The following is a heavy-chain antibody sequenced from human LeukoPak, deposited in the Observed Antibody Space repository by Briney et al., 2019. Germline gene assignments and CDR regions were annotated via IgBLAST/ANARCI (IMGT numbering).Heavy chain of an antibody. CDR1: GFTFSSYA. V-gene: IGHV3-64*01. J-gene: IGHJ4*02. Sequence: GGSLRLSCAASGFTFSSYAMHWVRQAPGKGLEYVSAISSNGDSTYYANSVKGRFTISRDNSKNTLYLQMGSLRAEDMAVYYCARGAYWGQGTLVTVSS. CDR2: ISSNGDST. CDR3: ARGAY.